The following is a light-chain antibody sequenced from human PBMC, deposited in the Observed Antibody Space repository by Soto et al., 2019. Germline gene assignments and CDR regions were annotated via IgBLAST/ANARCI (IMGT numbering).Light chain of an antibody. Sequence: EIELTQSPGTLSLSPGQGATLFCRASQNVTSNKLAWYQHKVGQAPRLLLYDASRRATGIPDRFSGSGSGTDFSLTISRLAPEDFAVYFCQQYATSPYTFGQGTKLE. J-gene: IGKJ2*01. CDR3: QQYATSPYT. CDR1: QNVTSNK. V-gene: IGKV3-20*01. CDR2: DAS.